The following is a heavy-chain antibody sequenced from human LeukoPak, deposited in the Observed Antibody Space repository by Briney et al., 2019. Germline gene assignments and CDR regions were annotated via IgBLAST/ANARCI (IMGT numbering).Heavy chain of an antibody. CDR1: GDSVSSNSAA. Sequence: SQTLSLTCAISGDSVSSNSAAWNWIRQSPSRGLEWLGRTYYRSKWYNDYAVSVKSRITINPDTSKNQFSLQLNSVTPEDTAVYHCARVAHYDSSGYYSDYYYYGMDVWGQGTTVTVSS. CDR2: TYYRSKWYN. CDR3: ARVAHYDSSGYYSDYYYYGMDV. J-gene: IGHJ6*02. V-gene: IGHV6-1*01. D-gene: IGHD3-22*01.